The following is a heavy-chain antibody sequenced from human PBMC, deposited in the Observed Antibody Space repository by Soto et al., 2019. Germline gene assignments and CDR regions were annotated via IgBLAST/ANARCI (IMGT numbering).Heavy chain of an antibody. Sequence: QVQLQESGPGLVKPSETLSLTCTVSGGSISSYYWSWIRQPPGKGLEWIGYIYYSGSTNYNTSRKSRVTISVDTSKNQFSLKLSSVTAAETAVYYCARGNNDFWSGYSPKRAYDFDYWVQGTLVTVSS. V-gene: IGHV4-59*01. D-gene: IGHD3-3*01. CDR3: ARGNNDFWSGYSPKRAYDFDY. J-gene: IGHJ4*02. CDR1: GGSISSYY. CDR2: IYYSGST.